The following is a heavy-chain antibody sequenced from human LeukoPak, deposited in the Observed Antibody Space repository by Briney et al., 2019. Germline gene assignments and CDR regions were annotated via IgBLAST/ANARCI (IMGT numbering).Heavy chain of an antibody. V-gene: IGHV3-23*01. Sequence: PGGSLRHFYTVSGAATSSGSRKTVTQAPGKGLEWVSSISDSDSGSGTYYADSVKGRFTISRDNSKNMVYLQMTSLTCEHTILPYCAKDQGMYRSGWNPLFDYWGQGTLVTVSS. D-gene: IGHD6-19*01. CDR2: ISDSDSGSGT. CDR1: GAATSSGS. J-gene: IGHJ4*02. CDR3: AKDQGMYRSGWNPLFDY.